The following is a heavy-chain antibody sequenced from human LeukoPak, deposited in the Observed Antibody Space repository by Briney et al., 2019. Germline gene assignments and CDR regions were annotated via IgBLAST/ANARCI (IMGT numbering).Heavy chain of an antibody. J-gene: IGHJ4*02. D-gene: IGHD5-18*01. V-gene: IGHV3-23*01. CDR2: ISGSGGST. Sequence: PGGSLRLSCAASGFTFSSYAMSWVRQAPGKGLEWVSAISGSGGSTYYADSVKGRFTISRDNAKNSLYLQMNSLRAEDTAVYYCAREIQLWLPDRYFDYWGQGTLVTVSS. CDR1: GFTFSSYA. CDR3: AREIQLWLPDRYFDY.